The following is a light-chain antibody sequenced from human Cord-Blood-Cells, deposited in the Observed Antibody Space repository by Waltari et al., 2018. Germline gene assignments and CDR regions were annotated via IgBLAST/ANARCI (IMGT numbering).Light chain of an antibody. CDR3: QPYGSSLT. CDR1: QSVSSWY. J-gene: IGKJ4*01. Sequence: LSHSPRTLSLSPGETATLTCRASQSVSSWYLAWHQQTAGQAPRLLFYAASSRATGTPDRCSGSGSATDFTLTSSRLEADDSALYYCQPYGSSLTFGGGTKVEIK. CDR2: AAS. V-gene: IGKV3-20*01.